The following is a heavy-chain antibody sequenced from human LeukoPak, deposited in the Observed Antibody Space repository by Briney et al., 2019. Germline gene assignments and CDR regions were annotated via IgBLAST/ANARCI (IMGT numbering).Heavy chain of an antibody. Sequence: GGSLRLSCAASGSTFSSYEMNWVRQAPGKGLEWVSYISSSGSTIYYADSVKGRFTISRDNAKNSLYLQMNSLRAEDTALYYCARVKYYDSSGYQKYYFDYWGQGTLVTVSS. CDR2: ISSSGSTI. CDR3: ARVKYYDSSGYQKYYFDY. CDR1: GSTFSSYE. D-gene: IGHD3-22*01. V-gene: IGHV3-48*03. J-gene: IGHJ4*02.